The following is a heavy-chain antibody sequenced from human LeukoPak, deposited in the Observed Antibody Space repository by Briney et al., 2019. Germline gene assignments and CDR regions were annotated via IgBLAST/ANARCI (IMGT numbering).Heavy chain of an antibody. CDR3: ARLTIFGVVDSFDY. CDR1: GGSISSGGYY. J-gene: IGHJ4*02. D-gene: IGHD3-3*01. CDR2: IYYGGST. V-gene: IGHV4-31*03. Sequence: SQTLSLTCTVSGGSISSGGYYWSWIRQHPGKGLEWIGYIYYGGSTYYNPSLKSRVTISVDTSKNQFSLKLGSVTAADTAVYYCARLTIFGVVDSFDYWGQGTLVTVSS.